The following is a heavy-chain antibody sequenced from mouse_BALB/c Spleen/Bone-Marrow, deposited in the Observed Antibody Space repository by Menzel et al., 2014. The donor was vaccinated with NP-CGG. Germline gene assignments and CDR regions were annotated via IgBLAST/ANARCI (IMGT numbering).Heavy chain of an antibody. V-gene: IGHV6-6*02. CDR1: GFTFSNYW. CDR3: TRVLRLFGY. CDR2: IRLKSNNYAT. Sequence: LQQSGGGLVQPGGSMKLSCVASGFTFSNYWMTWVRQSPEKGLEWVAEIRLKSNNYATHYAESVKGRFTISRDDSKSSVYLQMNNLRAEDTGIYYCTRVLRLFGYWGQGTTLTVSS. D-gene: IGHD1-2*01. J-gene: IGHJ2*01.